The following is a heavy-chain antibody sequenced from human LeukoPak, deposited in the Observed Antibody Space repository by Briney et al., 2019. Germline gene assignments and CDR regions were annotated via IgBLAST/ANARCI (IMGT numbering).Heavy chain of an antibody. CDR1: GGSISTSGYY. Sequence: PSETLSLTCTVFGGSGGSISTSGYYWGWIRQSPEKGLEWIGSISYSGNIYYNPSLKSRVTISVDTSVKQFSLKLTSVTAAESGVYYCARGDSSFYYMDVWGKGTTVTVSS. CDR3: ARGDSSFYYMDV. D-gene: IGHD2-21*02. CDR2: ISYSGNI. J-gene: IGHJ6*03. V-gene: IGHV4-39*01.